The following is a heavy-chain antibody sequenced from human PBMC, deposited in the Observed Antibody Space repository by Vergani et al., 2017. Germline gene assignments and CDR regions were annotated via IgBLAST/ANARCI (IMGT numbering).Heavy chain of an antibody. V-gene: IGHV1-18*04. CDR2: ISAYNGNT. J-gene: IGHJ6*02. Sequence: QVQLVQSGAEVKKPGSSVKVSCKASGYTFTSYGISWVRQAPGQGLEWMGWISAYNGNTNYAQKLQGRVTMTTDTSTSTAYMELRSLKSDDTAVYYCARDQDTVVVPAAPYYYYYYGMDVWGQGTTVTVSS. CDR1: GYTFTSYG. D-gene: IGHD2-2*01. CDR3: ARDQDTVVVPAAPYYYYYYGMDV.